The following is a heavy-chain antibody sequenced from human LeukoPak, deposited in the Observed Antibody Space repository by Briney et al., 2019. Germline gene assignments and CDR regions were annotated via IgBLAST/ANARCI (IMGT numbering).Heavy chain of an antibody. Sequence: GGSLRLSCAASGFSLSGHWMSWVRQTPGKGLEWVANIKQDGSEEYYVDSVKGRFTISRDNAKNSLYLQMNSLRGEDTAVYYCARWANTIDYWGQGTQVNVSS. CDR2: IKQDGSEE. CDR3: ARWANTIDY. V-gene: IGHV3-7*01. CDR1: GFSLSGHW. J-gene: IGHJ4*02.